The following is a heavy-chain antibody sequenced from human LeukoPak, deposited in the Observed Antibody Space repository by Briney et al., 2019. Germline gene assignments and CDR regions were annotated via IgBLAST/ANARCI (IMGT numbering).Heavy chain of an antibody. Sequence: PSETLSLTCTVSGGSISSSSYYWGWIRQPPGKGLEWIGSIYYSGSTYYNPSLKSRVTISVDTSKNQFSLKLSSVTAADTAVYYCARAFYYDSSGYPSPGWFDPWGQGTLVTVSS. CDR3: ARAFYYDSSGYPSPGWFDP. CDR1: GGSISSSSYY. J-gene: IGHJ5*02. CDR2: IYYSGST. V-gene: IGHV4-39*01. D-gene: IGHD3-22*01.